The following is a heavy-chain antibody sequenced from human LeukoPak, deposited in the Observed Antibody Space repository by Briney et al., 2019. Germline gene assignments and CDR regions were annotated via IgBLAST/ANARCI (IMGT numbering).Heavy chain of an antibody. Sequence: PSETLSLTCIVSLGFIKKYYWSWIRQPPGRGGECLGNIYLGGTTDYNSSLKSSLTISVDTFTNPLSLNLHSVTAADSATYYCARHRSDTGGKKGVNWFDPWGQGTLVTVSS. CDR3: ARHRSDTGGKKGVNWFDP. CDR1: LGFIKKYY. CDR2: IYLGGTT. J-gene: IGHJ5*02. D-gene: IGHD4-23*01. V-gene: IGHV4-59*01.